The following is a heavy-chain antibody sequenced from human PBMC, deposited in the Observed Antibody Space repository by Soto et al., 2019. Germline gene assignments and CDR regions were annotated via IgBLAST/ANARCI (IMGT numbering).Heavy chain of an antibody. V-gene: IGHV1-3*01. D-gene: IGHD5-12*01. CDR2: INAGNGNT. CDR1: GYTFTSYA. J-gene: IGHJ4*02. CDR3: ARVPQWKTAKIYSGYGIDY. Sequence: QVQLVQSGAEVKKPGASVKVSCKASGYTFTSYAMHWVRQAPGQRLEWMGWINAGNGNTKYSQKFQGRVTITRDTSASTAYMELSSLRSEDTAVYYCARVPQWKTAKIYSGYGIDYWGQGTLVTVSS.